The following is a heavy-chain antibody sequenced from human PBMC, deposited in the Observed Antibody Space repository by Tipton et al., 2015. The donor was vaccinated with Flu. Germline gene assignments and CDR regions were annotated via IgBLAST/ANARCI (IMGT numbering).Heavy chain of an antibody. CDR1: GGSFSGYY. V-gene: IGHV4-34*01. J-gene: IGHJ4*02. CDR3: ARGVGDDSTYFDY. CDR2: INHSGST. Sequence: TLSLTCAVYGGSFSGYYWSWIRQPPGKGLEWIGEINHSGSTNYNPSLKSRVPISVDTSKNQFSLKLSSVTAADTAVYYCARGVGDDSTYFDYWGQGTLVTVSS. D-gene: IGHD3-22*01.